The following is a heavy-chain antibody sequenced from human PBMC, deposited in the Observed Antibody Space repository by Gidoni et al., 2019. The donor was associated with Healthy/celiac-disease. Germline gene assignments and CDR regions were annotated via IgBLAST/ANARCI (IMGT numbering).Heavy chain of an antibody. D-gene: IGHD6-13*01. CDR1: GYTFTSYA. CDR2: INAGNGNT. Sequence: QVQLVQSGAEVKKPGASVKVSCKASGYTFTSYAMHWVRQAPGQRLEWMGWINAGNGNTKYSQKFQGRVTITRDTSASTAYMELSSLRSEDTAVYYCARAQGGHIAENYYYYGMDVWGQGTTVTVSS. CDR3: ARAQGGHIAENYYYYGMDV. J-gene: IGHJ6*02. V-gene: IGHV1-3*01.